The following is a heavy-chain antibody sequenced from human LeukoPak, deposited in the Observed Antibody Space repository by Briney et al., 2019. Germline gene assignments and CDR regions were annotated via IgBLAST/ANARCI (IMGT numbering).Heavy chain of an antibody. CDR1: GFTFSSYS. J-gene: IGHJ4*02. CDR2: ISSSSSYI. D-gene: IGHD6-13*01. Sequence: PGGSLRLSCAASGFTFSSYSMNWVRQAPGKGLEWASSISSSSSYIYYADSVKGRFTISRDNAKNSLYLQMNSLRAEDTAVYYCARVAAAAKVYWGQGTLVTVSS. V-gene: IGHV3-21*01. CDR3: ARVAAAAKVY.